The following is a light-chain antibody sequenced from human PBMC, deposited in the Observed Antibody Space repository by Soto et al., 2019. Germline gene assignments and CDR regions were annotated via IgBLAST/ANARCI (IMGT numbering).Light chain of an antibody. J-gene: IGKJ1*01. CDR3: LQDYGDSWT. Sequence: QMPQSPSSLSASVGEKIIITCRASRDVGSDVSWYQQKPGQAPKLLIYAASNLYTGVPSRFSGSRSGTEFTLTISSLQPEDFASYYCLQDYGDSWTFGQGTKGEIE. V-gene: IGKV1-6*01. CDR2: AAS. CDR1: RDVGSD.